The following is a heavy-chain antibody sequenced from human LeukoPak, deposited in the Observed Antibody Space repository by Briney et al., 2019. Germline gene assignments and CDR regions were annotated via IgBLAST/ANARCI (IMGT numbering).Heavy chain of an antibody. D-gene: IGHD1-26*01. V-gene: IGHV3-53*01. CDR1: GFTVSTNY. CDR2: ISTGGYT. Sequence: GGSLRLSCAASGFTVSTNYMTWVRQAPGKGLDWVSIISTGGYTYYIDSVKGRFTISRDKSKNTLYLQMTFLNVEDTAVYYCARESGSYLQWGQGTLVTVSS. CDR3: ARESGSYLQ. J-gene: IGHJ4*02.